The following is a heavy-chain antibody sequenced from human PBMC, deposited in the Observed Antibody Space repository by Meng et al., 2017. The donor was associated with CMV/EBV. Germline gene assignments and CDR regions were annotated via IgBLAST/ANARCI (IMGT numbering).Heavy chain of an antibody. J-gene: IGHJ6*02. CDR1: GFTFSSYS. Sequence: LSLTCAASGFTFSSYSMNWVRQAPGKGLEWVSSISSSSSYIYYADSVKGRFTISGDNAKNSLYLQMNSLRAEDTAVYYCARRRENSYGYYYYGMDVWGQGTTVTVSS. CDR3: ARRRENSYGYYYYGMDV. V-gene: IGHV3-21*01. D-gene: IGHD5-18*01. CDR2: ISSSSSYI.